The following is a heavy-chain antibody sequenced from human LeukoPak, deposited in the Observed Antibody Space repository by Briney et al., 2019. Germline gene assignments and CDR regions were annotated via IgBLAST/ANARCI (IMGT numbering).Heavy chain of an antibody. Sequence: SETLSLTCTVSGGSISSGGYYWSWIRQHPGKGLEWIGYIYYSGSTYYNPSLKSRVTISVDTSKNQFSLKLSSVTAADTAVYYCARAPGVLRYFDWPLTFDYWGQGTLVTLSP. CDR3: ARAPGVLRYFDWPLTFDY. V-gene: IGHV4-31*03. CDR1: GGSISSGGYY. D-gene: IGHD3-9*01. CDR2: IYYSGST. J-gene: IGHJ4*02.